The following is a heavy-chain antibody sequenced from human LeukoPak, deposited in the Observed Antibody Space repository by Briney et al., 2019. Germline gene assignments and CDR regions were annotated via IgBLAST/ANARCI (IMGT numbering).Heavy chain of an antibody. V-gene: IGHV4-61*09. Sequence: SQTLSLICTVSGDSITSGSYYWSWIRQPAGKGPEWIGHIHTNGGTKYNPSLESRVTISLETSDNQFSLELNSVTATDTAVYYWARSIAVTGKRWLDAWGQGTLVAVSS. CDR3: ARSIAVTGKRWLDA. D-gene: IGHD6-19*01. CDR2: IHTNGGT. J-gene: IGHJ5*02. CDR1: GDSITSGSYY.